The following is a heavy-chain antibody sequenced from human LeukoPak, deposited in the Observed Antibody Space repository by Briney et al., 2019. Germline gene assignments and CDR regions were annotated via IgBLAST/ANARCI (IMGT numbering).Heavy chain of an antibody. V-gene: IGHV4-59*12. J-gene: IGHJ5*02. CDR2: IYYSGST. D-gene: IGHD6-19*01. Sequence: SETLSLTCSVSGGSISSYYWSWIRQPPGKGLEWIGTIYYSGSTYYNPSLKSRVTISLDTSKNQFSLKLSSVTAADAAVYYCARGAQYSSGWYNWNWFDPWGQGTLVTVSS. CDR3: ARGAQYSSGWYNWNWFDP. CDR1: GGSISSYY.